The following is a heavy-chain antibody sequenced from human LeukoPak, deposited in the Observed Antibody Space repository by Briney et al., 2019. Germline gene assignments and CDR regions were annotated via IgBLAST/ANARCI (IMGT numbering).Heavy chain of an antibody. J-gene: IGHJ3*02. CDR1: GFPVSSNY. Sequence: PGGSLRLSCAASGFPVSSNYMSWVRQAPGKGLEWVSVIYSGGSTYYADSVKGRFTISRDNSKNTQYLQMNSLRAEDTAVYYCARDGGYDSSGYYLSAFDIWGQGTMVTVSS. CDR3: ARDGGYDSSGYYLSAFDI. CDR2: IYSGGST. V-gene: IGHV3-53*01. D-gene: IGHD3-22*01.